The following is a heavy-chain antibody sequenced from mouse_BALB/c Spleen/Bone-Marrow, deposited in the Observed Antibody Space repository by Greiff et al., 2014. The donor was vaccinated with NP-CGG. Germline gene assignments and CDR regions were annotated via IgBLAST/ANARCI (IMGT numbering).Heavy chain of an antibody. Sequence: EVQVVESGGGLVQPGGPLNLSCAASGFDFSRYWMSWARQAPGKGQEWIGEINPGSSTINYTPSLKDKFIISRDNAKNTLYPQMSKVRSEDTALYYCARLRRYGAMDYWGQGTSVTVSS. CDR1: GFDFSRYW. V-gene: IGHV4-2*02. J-gene: IGHJ4*01. CDR2: INPGSSTI. CDR3: ARLRRYGAMDY. D-gene: IGHD2-14*01.